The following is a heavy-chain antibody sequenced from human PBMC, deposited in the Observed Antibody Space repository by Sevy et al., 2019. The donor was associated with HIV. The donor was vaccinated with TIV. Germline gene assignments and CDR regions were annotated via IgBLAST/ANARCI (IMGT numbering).Heavy chain of an antibody. J-gene: IGHJ4*02. CDR2: IYYSRST. Sequence: SETLSLTCTVSGGSISSYYWSWIRQPPGKGLEWIGYIYYSRSTNYNPSLKSRVTISVDTSKNQFSLKLSSVTAADTAVYYCARGSYDFWSGYCDYFDYWGQGTLVTVSS. D-gene: IGHD3-3*01. V-gene: IGHV4-59*01. CDR1: GGSISSYY. CDR3: ARGSYDFWSGYCDYFDY.